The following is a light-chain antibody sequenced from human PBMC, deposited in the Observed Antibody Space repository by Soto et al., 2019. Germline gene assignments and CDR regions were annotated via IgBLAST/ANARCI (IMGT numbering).Light chain of an antibody. J-gene: IGKJ4*01. V-gene: IGKV3-20*01. Sequence: EIVLTQSPGTLSLSPGERATLACRASQSVSSSYLAWYQQKPGQAPRLLIYGASSRATGIPDRFSGSGSGTDFTLTISRLEPEDCAVYYCQQDGSSPPLTFGGVTKVEIK. CDR2: GAS. CDR3: QQDGSSPPLT. CDR1: QSVSSSY.